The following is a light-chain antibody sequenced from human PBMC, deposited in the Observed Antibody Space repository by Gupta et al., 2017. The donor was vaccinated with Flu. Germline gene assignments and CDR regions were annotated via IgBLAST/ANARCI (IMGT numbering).Light chain of an antibody. J-gene: IGLJ1*01. V-gene: IGLV2-8*01. Sequence: QSALTQPPSASGSPGQSVTISCTGTSSDVGGYNYVSWYQQHPGKAPKLMIYEVNKRPSGVPDRLSGSKSGNTASLTVSGLQAEDEADYYCSSYAGSNKLIFGTGTKVTVL. CDR3: SSYAGSNKLI. CDR2: EVN. CDR1: SSDVGGYNY.